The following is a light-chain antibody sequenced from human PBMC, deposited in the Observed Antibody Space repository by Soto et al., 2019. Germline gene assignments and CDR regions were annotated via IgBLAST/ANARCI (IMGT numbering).Light chain of an antibody. CDR2: RNN. Sequence: QSVLTQPPSASGTPGQRVTISCSGSSSNIGNNYVYWYQLLQVTATKLFIYRNNQWPSGVTDRFSGSKSGTSDSRAISGLRSEDEAEYGCAAWDDGVRGMVFGGGTKLTVL. CDR3: AAWDDGVRGMV. J-gene: IGLJ2*01. V-gene: IGLV1-47*01. CDR1: SSNIGNNY.